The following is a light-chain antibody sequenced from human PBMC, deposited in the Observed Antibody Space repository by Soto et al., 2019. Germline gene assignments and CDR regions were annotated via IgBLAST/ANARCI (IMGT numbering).Light chain of an antibody. V-gene: IGLV2-14*01. CDR3: SSYTGSSTI. CDR2: EVS. Sequence: QSVLTQPAPVSGSPGQSITISCTGTSSDVGGYNYVSWYQQHPGTAPKLMIYEVSNRPSGVSNRFSGSKSDNTASLTISGLQAEDEADYYCSSYTGSSTIFGTGTKVTVL. CDR1: SSDVGGYNY. J-gene: IGLJ1*01.